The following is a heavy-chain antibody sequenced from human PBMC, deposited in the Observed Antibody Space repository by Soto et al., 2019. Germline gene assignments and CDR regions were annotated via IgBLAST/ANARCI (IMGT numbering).Heavy chain of an antibody. CDR3: ASDNDSSRFLDY. CDR1: GFTFSDYY. CDR2: ISSSSSYT. V-gene: IGHV3-11*06. J-gene: IGHJ4*02. D-gene: IGHD3-22*01. Sequence: QVQLVESGGGLVKPGGSLRLSCAASGFTFSDYYMSWIRQAPGKGLEWVSYISSSSSYTNYADSVKGRFTISRDNAKNSLYLQMNGLRAEDTAVYYCASDNDSSRFLDYWGQGTLVTVSS.